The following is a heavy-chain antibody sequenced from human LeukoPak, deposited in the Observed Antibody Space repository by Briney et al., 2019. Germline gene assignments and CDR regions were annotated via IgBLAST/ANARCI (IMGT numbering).Heavy chain of an antibody. V-gene: IGHV3-30*18. CDR2: ISYDGSNK. J-gene: IGHJ4*02. Sequence: GGSLRLSCAASGFTFSSYGMHWVRQAPGKGLEWVAVISYDGSNKYYADSVKGRFTISRDNSKNTLYLQMNSLRAEDTAVYYCAKDYGGNSGPHFDYWGQGTLVTVSS. CDR3: AKDYGGNSGPHFDY. CDR1: GFTFSSYG. D-gene: IGHD4-23*01.